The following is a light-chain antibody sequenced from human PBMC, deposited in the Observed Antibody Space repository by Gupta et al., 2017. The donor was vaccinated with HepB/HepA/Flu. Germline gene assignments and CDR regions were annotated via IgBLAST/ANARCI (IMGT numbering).Light chain of an antibody. V-gene: IGKV3-11*01. J-gene: IGKJ5*01. CDR1: HNISKY. CDR2: DAS. CDR3: QQPGSWPQIT. Sequence: EVALTQSPATLSFSLGERATLSCRASHNISKYLAWYQQKPGQAPMLLIYDASNRDTGIPARFSGSEYGTDLRLTISSREAEDIAFYFCQQPGSWPQITFGQGTRMEIK.